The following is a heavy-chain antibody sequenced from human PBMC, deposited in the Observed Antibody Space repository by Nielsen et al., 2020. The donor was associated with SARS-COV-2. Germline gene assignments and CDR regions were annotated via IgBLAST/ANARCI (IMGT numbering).Heavy chain of an antibody. CDR3: AKDRAEIADYYFDY. Sequence: GGSLRLSCAASGFTFSSYAMHWVRQAPGKGLEWVAVISYDGSNKYYADSVKGRFTISRDNSKNTLYLQMNSLRAEDTAVYYCAKDRAEIADYYFDYWGQGTLVTVSS. D-gene: IGHD2/OR15-2a*01. V-gene: IGHV3-30*04. J-gene: IGHJ4*02. CDR1: GFTFSSYA. CDR2: ISYDGSNK.